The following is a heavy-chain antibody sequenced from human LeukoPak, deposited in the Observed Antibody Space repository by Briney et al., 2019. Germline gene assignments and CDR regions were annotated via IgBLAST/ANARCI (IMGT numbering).Heavy chain of an antibody. V-gene: IGHV5-51*01. J-gene: IGHJ6*02. Sequence: GESLKISCTGSGYSFTSYWIGWVRQMPGKGLEWMGIIYPGDSDTRYSPSFQGQVTISADKSISTAYLQWSSLKASDTAMYYCARGSRSKYDFWSGYYSDYYYGMDVWGQGTTVTVSS. CDR3: ARGSRSKYDFWSGYYSDYYYGMDV. CDR2: IYPGDSDT. CDR1: GYSFTSYW. D-gene: IGHD3-3*01.